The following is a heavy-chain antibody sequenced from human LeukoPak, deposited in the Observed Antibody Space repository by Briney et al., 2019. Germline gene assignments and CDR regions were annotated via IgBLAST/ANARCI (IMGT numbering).Heavy chain of an antibody. D-gene: IGHD2-21*02. V-gene: IGHV1-18*01. J-gene: IGHJ6*03. Sequence: ASVKVSCKASGYTFTTYGISWVRQAPGQGLEWMGWISPYNGDRNYAQKLQGRVTMTADTSTSTAYMELRSLRDDDTAVYFCARGPSFSDSLYYYYYYMDVWAKGTAVTVSS. CDR1: GYTFTTYG. CDR2: ISPYNGDR. CDR3: ARGPSFSDSLYYYYYYMDV.